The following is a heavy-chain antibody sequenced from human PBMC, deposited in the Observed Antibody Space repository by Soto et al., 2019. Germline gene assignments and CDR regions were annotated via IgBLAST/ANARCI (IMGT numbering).Heavy chain of an antibody. CDR1: GFSLSTSGMC. Sequence: GSGPTLVNPTQTLTLTCTFSGFSLSTSGMCVSWIRQPPGKALEWLARIDWDDDKYYSTSLKTRLTISKDTSKNQVVLTMTNMDPVDTATYYCARIAPYSSGRRYFDFWGQGTLVTVSS. CDR2: IDWDDDK. J-gene: IGHJ4*02. V-gene: IGHV2-70*11. D-gene: IGHD6-19*01. CDR3: ARIAPYSSGRRYFDF.